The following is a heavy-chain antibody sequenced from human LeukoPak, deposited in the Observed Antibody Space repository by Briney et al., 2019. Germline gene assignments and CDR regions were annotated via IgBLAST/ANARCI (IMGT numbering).Heavy chain of an antibody. CDR2: INHSGST. D-gene: IGHD6-6*01. CDR1: GGSFSGYY. J-gene: IGHJ4*02. CDR3: AAEIQNIAGRVY. V-gene: IGHV4-34*01. Sequence: SETLSLTCAVYGGSFSGYYWSWIRQPPGKGLEWIGEINHSGSTNYNPSLKSRVSISVDTPKNQFSLNLSSVTAADTAVYYCAAEIQNIAGRVYWGQGTLVTGSS.